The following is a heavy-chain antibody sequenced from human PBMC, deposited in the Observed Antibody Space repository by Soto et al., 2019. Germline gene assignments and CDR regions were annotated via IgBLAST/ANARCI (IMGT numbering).Heavy chain of an antibody. Sequence: ETLSLTCTVSGGSISSYYWSWIRQPPGKGLEWIGYIYYSGSTNYNPSLKSRVTISVDTSKNQFSLKLSSVTAADTAVYYCARAEGYCSSTSCALGAFDIWGQGTMVTVSS. CDR3: ARAEGYCSSTSCALGAFDI. J-gene: IGHJ3*02. CDR2: IYYSGST. D-gene: IGHD2-2*01. V-gene: IGHV4-59*01. CDR1: GGSISSYY.